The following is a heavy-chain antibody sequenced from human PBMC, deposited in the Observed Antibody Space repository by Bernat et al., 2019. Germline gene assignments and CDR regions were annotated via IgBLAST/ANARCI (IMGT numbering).Heavy chain of an antibody. CDR1: GFTFSNYA. CDR3: ARRAVDHDAFDI. CDR2: ISYDGSNK. Sequence: QVQLVESGGGVVQPGRSLRLSCAASGFTFSNYAMHWVRQAPGKGLEWVAVISYDGSNKYYADSVKGRFTISRDNSKNTLYLQMNSLRAEDTAVYYCARRAVDHDAFDIWGQGTMVTVSS. J-gene: IGHJ3*02. D-gene: IGHD6-19*01. V-gene: IGHV3-30-3*01.